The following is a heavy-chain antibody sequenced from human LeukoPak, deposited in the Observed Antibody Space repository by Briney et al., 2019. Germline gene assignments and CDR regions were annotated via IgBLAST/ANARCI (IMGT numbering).Heavy chain of an antibody. V-gene: IGHV4-59*01. Sequence: PSETLSLTCTVSGGSISTYFWGWIRQPPGKGLEWIGYIYYTGSTYYSSSLKSRVTISMDTSKNQFSLKLSSVTAADTAVYYCARAVSGQLLSHDYWGQGTLVTVSS. J-gene: IGHJ4*02. CDR3: ARAVSGQLLSHDY. CDR1: GGSISTYF. D-gene: IGHD2-2*01. CDR2: IYYTGST.